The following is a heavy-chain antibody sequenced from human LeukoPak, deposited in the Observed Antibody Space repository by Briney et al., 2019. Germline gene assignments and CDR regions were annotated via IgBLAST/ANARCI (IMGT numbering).Heavy chain of an antibody. D-gene: IGHD3-16*01. CDR3: ARTPFGGVTDY. CDR1: GGSISSYY. CDR2: IYYSGST. Sequence: KPSETLSLTCTVSGGSISSYYWSWIRQPPGKGLEWIGYIYYSGSTNYNPSLKSRVTISVDTSKNQFSLKLSSVTAADTAVYYCARTPFGGVTDYWGQGTLVTVSS. V-gene: IGHV4-59*08. J-gene: IGHJ4*02.